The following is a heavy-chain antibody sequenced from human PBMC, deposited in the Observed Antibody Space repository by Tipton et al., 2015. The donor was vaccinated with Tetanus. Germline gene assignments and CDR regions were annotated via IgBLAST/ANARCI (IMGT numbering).Heavy chain of an antibody. CDR1: GDSISSGGHY. J-gene: IGHJ5*02. D-gene: IGHD6-13*01. Sequence: TLSLTCSVSGDSISSGGHYWGWIRQHPGKGLEWIGNIHYSGSTFYNPSLKSRVTISVDTSKNQSSLKLNSVTAADTAVYYCARDPGIASAGLWFDPWDQGTLVTVSS. CDR2: IHYSGST. CDR3: ARDPGIASAGLWFDP. V-gene: IGHV4-31*03.